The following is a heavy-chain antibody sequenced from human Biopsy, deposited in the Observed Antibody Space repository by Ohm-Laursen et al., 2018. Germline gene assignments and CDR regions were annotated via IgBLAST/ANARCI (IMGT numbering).Heavy chain of an antibody. CDR1: GFTFSSYA. CDR2: IYHPGIT. CDR3: ARRSFGSGRDF. J-gene: IGHJ4*02. Sequence: LRLSCTASGFTFSSYAMNWIRQPLGKGLEWLGSIYHPGITDYKPSLKSRATISVETSNNQFSLKLSFMHAADTAVYYCARRSFGSGRDFWGQGTLVTVSS. D-gene: IGHD3-10*01. V-gene: IGHV4-39*01.